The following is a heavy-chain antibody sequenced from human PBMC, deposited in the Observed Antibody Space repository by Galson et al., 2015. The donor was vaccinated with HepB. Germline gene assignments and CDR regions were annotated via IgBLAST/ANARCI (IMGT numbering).Heavy chain of an antibody. CDR1: GVTFRNDG. V-gene: IGHV3-33*01. Sequence: SLRLSCAASGVTFRNDGMVWVRQAPGKGLECLPAIRHDGSAKKYADSVKARFIISRDNSKNMLYLQMNSLRADDPALYYCARISGYKGDGLDLWGQGTVVAVSS. CDR2: IRHDGSAK. J-gene: IGHJ3*01. D-gene: IGHD5-12*01. CDR3: ARISGYKGDGLDL.